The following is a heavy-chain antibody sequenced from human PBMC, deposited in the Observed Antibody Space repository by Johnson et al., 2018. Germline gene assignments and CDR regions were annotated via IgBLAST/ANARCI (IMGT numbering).Heavy chain of an antibody. Sequence: QVQLVQSGGGVVQPGRSLRLSCAASGFTFSSHGMHWVRQAPGTGLEWVAVIWYDGSNKYYAESVKGRFTIPRDNSKNTLYLQMHSLRAEDTAVYYCARARSWGIQLYYYYYGMDVWGQGTTVTVSS. CDR3: ARARSWGIQLYYYYYGMDV. V-gene: IGHV3-33*01. J-gene: IGHJ6*02. D-gene: IGHD5-18*01. CDR2: IWYDGSNK. CDR1: GFTFSSHG.